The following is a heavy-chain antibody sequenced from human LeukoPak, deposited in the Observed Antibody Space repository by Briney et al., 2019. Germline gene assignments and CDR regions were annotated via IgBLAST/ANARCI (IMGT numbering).Heavy chain of an antibody. CDR3: ARDLTQLALFDY. CDR1: GFTFSSYP. J-gene: IGHJ4*02. D-gene: IGHD6-13*01. CDR2: ISSSSTYT. V-gene: IGHV3-21*01. Sequence: GGSLRLSCAASGFTFSSYPMNWVRQAPGKGLEWVSSISSSSTYTFYADSVKGRFTLSRDNSKNTLFLQMNSLRPEDTAVYFCARDLTQLALFDYWGQGTLVTVSS.